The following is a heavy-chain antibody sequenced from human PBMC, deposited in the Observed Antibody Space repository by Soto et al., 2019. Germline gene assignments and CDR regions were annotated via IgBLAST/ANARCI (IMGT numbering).Heavy chain of an antibody. Sequence: SETLSLTCTVSGGSISSRSYYWGWIRQPPGKGLEWIGSIYYSGSTYYNPSLKSRVTISVDTTKNQFSLQLSSVIPEDTAVYYCAGMQEGALAFWGQGTLVTVSS. V-gene: IGHV4-39*01. D-gene: IGHD1-26*01. CDR1: GGSISSRSYY. J-gene: IGHJ4*02. CDR2: IYYSGST. CDR3: AGMQEGALAF.